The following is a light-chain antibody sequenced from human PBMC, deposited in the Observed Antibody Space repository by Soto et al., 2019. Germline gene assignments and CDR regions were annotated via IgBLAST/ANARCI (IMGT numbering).Light chain of an antibody. CDR2: GAS. J-gene: IGKJ2*01. V-gene: IGKV3-20*01. CDR1: QSVRRNY. Sequence: EIVGTQSPGTMSLSPWERATLSCRASQSVRRNYLAWYQQKPGEAPRILIYGASCRATVIPDRFSGSGSGKDFTLTISRLETEDFDGDYCQPYGSSAYTFGQGTTLEIK. CDR3: QPYGSSAYT.